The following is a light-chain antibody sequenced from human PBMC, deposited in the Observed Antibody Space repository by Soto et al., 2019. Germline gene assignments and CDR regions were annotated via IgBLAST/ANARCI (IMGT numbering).Light chain of an antibody. J-gene: IGKJ4*01. CDR2: DAS. Sequence: EIGLTQSPVTLSLSPGERATVSCRASQSISSSLAWHQQIPGRAPSLPIYDASNRATGIPARFSGSGSGTDFTLTISSLEPEAFAVYYCQQRSDWPLTFGGGTKVEIK. CDR1: QSISSS. V-gene: IGKV3-11*01. CDR3: QQRSDWPLT.